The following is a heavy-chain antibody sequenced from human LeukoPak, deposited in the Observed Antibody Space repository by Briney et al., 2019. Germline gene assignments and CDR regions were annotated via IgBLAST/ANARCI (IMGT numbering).Heavy chain of an antibody. D-gene: IGHD4-17*01. CDR3: ATSDFGDV. J-gene: IGHJ4*02. CDR1: GDSITSGYY. CDR2: IYHRGSA. V-gene: IGHV4-38-2*02. Sequence: SETLSLTCTVSGDSITSGYYWGWIRQPPVKGLEWIGSIYHRGSAYYNPSLKSRVTMSVDTSKNQFSLKMSSVTAADTAVYYCATSDFGDVWGQGTLVTVSS.